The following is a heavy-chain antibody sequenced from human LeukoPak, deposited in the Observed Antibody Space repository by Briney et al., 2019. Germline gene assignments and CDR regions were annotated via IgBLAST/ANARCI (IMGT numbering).Heavy chain of an antibody. V-gene: IGHV1-69*06. D-gene: IGHD5-18*01. CDR2: IIPIFGTA. J-gene: IGHJ5*02. Sequence: GASVKVSCKASGGTFSSYAISWVRQAPGQGLEWMGGIIPIFGTANYAQKFQGRVTITADKSTSTAYMELSSLRSEDTAVYYCARDHSRGPYNWLDPWGQGTLVTVSS. CDR3: ARDHSRGPYNWLDP. CDR1: GGTFSSYA.